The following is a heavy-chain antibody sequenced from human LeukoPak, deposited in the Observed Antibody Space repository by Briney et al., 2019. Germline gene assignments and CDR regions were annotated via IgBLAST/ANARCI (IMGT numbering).Heavy chain of an antibody. V-gene: IGHV1-3*01. CDR2: INAGNGNT. Sequence: ASVKVSCKASGYTFTSYDINWVRQAPGQRLEWMGWINAGNGNTKYSQKFQGRVTITRDTSASTAYMELSSLRSEDTAVYYCARVGSRYSSSWSTFDYWGQGTLVTVSS. D-gene: IGHD6-13*01. CDR3: ARVGSRYSSSWSTFDY. CDR1: GYTFTSYD. J-gene: IGHJ4*02.